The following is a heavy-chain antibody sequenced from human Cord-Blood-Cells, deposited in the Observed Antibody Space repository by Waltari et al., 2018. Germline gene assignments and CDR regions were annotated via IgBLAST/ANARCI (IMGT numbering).Heavy chain of an antibody. J-gene: IGHJ4*02. CDR2: ICGSGVST. Sequence: DVQLLESGGGLVQPGGSLRLSCAASGFTFSSYAMSWVRQAPGKGLEWASAICGSGVSTYDAYSVKSRFTMSRNNSKNTLYLKMNSLRAEDTAVYYCANAYYDFWSGYFDNWGQGTLVTVSS. V-gene: IGHV3-23*01. D-gene: IGHD3-3*01. CDR3: ANAYYDFWSGYFDN. CDR1: GFTFSSYA.